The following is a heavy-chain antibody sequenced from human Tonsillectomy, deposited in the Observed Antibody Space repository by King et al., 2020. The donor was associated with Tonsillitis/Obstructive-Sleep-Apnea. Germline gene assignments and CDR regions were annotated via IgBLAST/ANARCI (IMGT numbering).Heavy chain of an antibody. CDR3: ARGDCSGGSCFLLPPKYYYMDV. D-gene: IGHD2-15*01. V-gene: IGHV4-59*01. J-gene: IGHJ6*03. CDR2: IYYTGST. Sequence: HVQLQESGPGLVKPSETLSLTCTVSGGSISSFYWNWIRQPPGKGLEWIGYIYYTGSTNYNPSLKSRVTISVDTSQNQFSLKLSSVTAADTAVYYCARGDCSGGSCFLLPPKYYYMDVWGKGTTVTVSS. CDR1: GGSISSFY.